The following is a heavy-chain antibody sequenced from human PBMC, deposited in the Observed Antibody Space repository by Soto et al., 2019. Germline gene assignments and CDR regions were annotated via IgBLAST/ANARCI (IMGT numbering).Heavy chain of an antibody. D-gene: IGHD3-22*01. CDR3: TTDTSGSDY. CDR2: ISGDGIST. J-gene: IGHJ4*02. V-gene: IGHV3-74*01. Sequence: GGSLRLSCAAAEFTFSNYWLHWVRQAPGKGLVWVSRISGDGISTNYADSVKGRFTISRDDSKNTLYLQMNSLKTEDTAVYYCTTDTSGSDYWGQGTLVTVSS. CDR1: EFTFSNYW.